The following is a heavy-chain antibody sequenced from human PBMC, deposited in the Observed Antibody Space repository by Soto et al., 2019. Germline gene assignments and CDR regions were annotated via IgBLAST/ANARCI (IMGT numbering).Heavy chain of an antibody. J-gene: IGHJ4*02. Sequence: GGSLRLSCAASGFTFSSYAMSWVRQAPGKGPEWVSAISGSGGSTYYADSVEGRFTISRDNSKNTLYLQMNSLRAEDTAVYYCAKDRGYYDSSGYYYVFFDYWGQGTLVTVSS. CDR1: GFTFSSYA. D-gene: IGHD3-22*01. CDR2: ISGSGGST. CDR3: AKDRGYYDSSGYYYVFFDY. V-gene: IGHV3-23*01.